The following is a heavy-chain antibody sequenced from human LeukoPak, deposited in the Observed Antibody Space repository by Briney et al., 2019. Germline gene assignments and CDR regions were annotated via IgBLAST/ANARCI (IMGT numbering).Heavy chain of an antibody. CDR2: IKQDGSEK. D-gene: IGHD6-6*01. J-gene: IGHJ4*02. V-gene: IGHV3-7*03. CDR3: AKGNSLESSIAAVFDY. Sequence: QPGGSLRLSCAASGFTFSSYWMSWVRQAPGKGLEWVANIKQDGSEKYYVDSVKGRFTISRDNSKNTLYLQMNSLRAEDTAVYYCAKGNSLESSIAAVFDYWGQGTLVTVSS. CDR1: GFTFSSYW.